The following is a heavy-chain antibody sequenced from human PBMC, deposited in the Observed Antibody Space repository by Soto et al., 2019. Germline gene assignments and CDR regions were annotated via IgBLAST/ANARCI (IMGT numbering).Heavy chain of an antibody. CDR3: VSDGDVCSGSDCFRHFKY. J-gene: IGHJ4*02. V-gene: IGHV1-58*01. CDR2: IVVGSGNT. D-gene: IGHD5-12*01. Sequence: GASVKVSCKASGFTFTSSAVQWVRQARGQRLEWIGWIVVGSGNTNYAQKFQERVTITRDMSTSTAYMELSSLRSEDTAIYYCVSDGDVCSGSDCFRHFKYWGRGTRVTVSS. CDR1: GFTFTSSA.